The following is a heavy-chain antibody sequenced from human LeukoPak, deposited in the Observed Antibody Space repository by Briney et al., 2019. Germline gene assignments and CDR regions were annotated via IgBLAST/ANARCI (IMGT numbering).Heavy chain of an antibody. J-gene: IGHJ3*02. Sequence: GGSLRLSCAASGFTFSSYGMHWVRQAPGKGLEWVSSISSSSSYIYYADSVKGRFTISRDNAKNSLYLQMNSLRAEDTAVYYCARASDWDIVVVPAAADDAFDIWGQGTMVTVSS. D-gene: IGHD2-2*01. CDR1: GFTFSSYG. CDR2: ISSSSSYI. V-gene: IGHV3-21*01. CDR3: ARASDWDIVVVPAAADDAFDI.